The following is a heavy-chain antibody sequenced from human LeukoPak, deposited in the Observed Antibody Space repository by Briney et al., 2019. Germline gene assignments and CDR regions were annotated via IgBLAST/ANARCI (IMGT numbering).Heavy chain of an antibody. Sequence: SETLSLTCTVSGGSVSSSRYYWGGIRQPPGKGLEWIASIRYSGNTFSNPSLRSRVTISVDTSKNQFSLRLNSVTAADTAVYYCARQPQSEYSYGFEDHWGQGILVTVSS. CDR3: ARQPQSEYSYGFEDH. J-gene: IGHJ4*02. D-gene: IGHD5-18*01. CDR1: GGSVSSSRYY. V-gene: IGHV4-39*01. CDR2: IRYSGNT.